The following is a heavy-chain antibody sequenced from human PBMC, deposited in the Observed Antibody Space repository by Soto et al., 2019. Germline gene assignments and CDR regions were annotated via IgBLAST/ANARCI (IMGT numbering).Heavy chain of an antibody. J-gene: IGHJ4*02. D-gene: IGHD6-19*01. CDR2: ISGGGITT. CDR3: SIVPVAGLGY. V-gene: IGHV3-23*01. CDR1: GFTFSSYA. Sequence: EVQLLQSGGGLVQPGGSLRLSCEVSGFTFSSYAMSWVRQAPGKGLEWVSAISGGGITTHYADSVKGRFTISRDNSNKTLYLQMNSLRVEDTAVYYCSIVPVAGLGYWGQGNLVTVSS.